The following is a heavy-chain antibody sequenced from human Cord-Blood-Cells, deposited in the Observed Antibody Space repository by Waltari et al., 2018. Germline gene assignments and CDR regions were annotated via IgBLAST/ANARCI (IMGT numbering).Heavy chain of an antibody. CDR3: ARVPKTDVYSSSWYFDY. J-gene: IGHJ4*02. CDR2: IIPIFGTA. CDR1: GGTFSSYA. V-gene: IGHV1-69*01. D-gene: IGHD6-13*01. Sequence: QVQLVQSGAEVKKPGSSVKVSCKASGGTFSSYAISWGRQAPGQGLEWMGGIIPIFGTANYAQKFQGRVTITADESTSTAYMELSSLRSEDTAVYYCARVPKTDVYSSSWYFDYWGQGTLVTVSS.